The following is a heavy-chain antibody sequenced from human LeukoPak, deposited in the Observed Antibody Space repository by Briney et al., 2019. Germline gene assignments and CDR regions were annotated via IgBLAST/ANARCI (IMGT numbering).Heavy chain of an antibody. Sequence: GGSLRLSCAASGFPFRSYAMHWVRQAPGKALEYVSTISSDGGTTYYLNSVKGRFIISRDNSKNTLYLQMNSLRAEDTAVYYCATEGGSYYVHTFDYWGQGTLVTVSS. CDR2: ISSDGGTT. CDR3: ATEGGSYYVHTFDY. CDR1: GFPFRSYA. J-gene: IGHJ4*02. D-gene: IGHD1-26*01. V-gene: IGHV3-64*01.